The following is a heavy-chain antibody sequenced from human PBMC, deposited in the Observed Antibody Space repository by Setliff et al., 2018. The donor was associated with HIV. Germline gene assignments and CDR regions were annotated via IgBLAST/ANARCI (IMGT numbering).Heavy chain of an antibody. J-gene: IGHJ6*03. V-gene: IGHV1-8*01. CDR3: ARGIDILVKMGIYYHYMDV. CDR1: GDNFGSFD. D-gene: IGHD2-15*01. Sequence: GASVKVSCKTSGDNFGSFDINWVRQASGQGLEWVGWVYASTGHTAYARKFEGRVTMTWDPSTGIGYMELNSLRADDTAVYYCARGIDILVKMGIYYHYMDVWGKGTTVTVSS. CDR2: VYASTGHT.